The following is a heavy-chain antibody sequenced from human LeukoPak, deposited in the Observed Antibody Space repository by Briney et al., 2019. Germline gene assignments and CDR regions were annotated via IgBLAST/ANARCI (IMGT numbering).Heavy chain of an antibody. CDR3: ARDREYSRGFDY. D-gene: IGHD6-6*01. CDR1: GFTFSSYG. Sequence: GRSLRLSCAASGFTFSSYGMHWVRQAPGKGLEWVAVIWYDGSNKYYADSVKGRFTISRDNSKNTLYLQMNSLRAEDTAVYYCARDREYSRGFDYWGQGTLVTVSS. V-gene: IGHV3-33*01. CDR2: IWYDGSNK. J-gene: IGHJ4*02.